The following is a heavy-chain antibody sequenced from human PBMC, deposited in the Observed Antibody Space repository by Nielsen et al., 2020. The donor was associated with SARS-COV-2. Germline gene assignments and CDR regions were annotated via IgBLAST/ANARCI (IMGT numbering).Heavy chain of an antibody. Sequence: SETLSLTCTVSGGSISSGGYYWSWIRQHPGKGLEWIGYIYYSGSTYYNPSLKSRVTISVDTSKNQFSLKLSSVTAADTAVYYCAKHVFAGFDDSSGFFNWFDPWGQGTLVIVSS. D-gene: IGHD3-22*01. J-gene: IGHJ5*02. V-gene: IGHV4-31*03. CDR3: AKHVFAGFDDSSGFFNWFDP. CDR2: IYYSGST. CDR1: GGSISSGGYY.